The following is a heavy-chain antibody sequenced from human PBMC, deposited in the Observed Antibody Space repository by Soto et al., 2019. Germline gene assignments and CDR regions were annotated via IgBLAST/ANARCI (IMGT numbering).Heavy chain of an antibody. Sequence: GASVKVSCKASGYTFTGYYMHWVRQAPGQGLEWMGWINPNSGGTNYAQKFQGRVTMTRDTSISTAYMELSRPRSDDTAVYYCAVPPQNYYDSSGYSGRYYYGMDVWGQGTTVTVSS. V-gene: IGHV1-2*02. CDR1: GYTFTGYY. CDR2: INPNSGGT. CDR3: AVPPQNYYDSSGYSGRYYYGMDV. D-gene: IGHD3-22*01. J-gene: IGHJ6*02.